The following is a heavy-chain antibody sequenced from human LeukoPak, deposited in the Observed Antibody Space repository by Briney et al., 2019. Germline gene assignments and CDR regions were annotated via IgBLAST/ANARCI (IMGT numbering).Heavy chain of an antibody. CDR2: IGGSNGIT. V-gene: IGHV3-23*01. Sequence: GGSLRLSCAASRFTFNSYAMSWVRQAPGKGLEWVSVIGGSNGITFYVGSVKGRFTISRDNSKDTLYLQMNSLRVEDTAVYYCATHRGIPTAPFDYWGQGTPVTVSS. D-gene: IGHD6-13*01. J-gene: IGHJ4*02. CDR1: RFTFNSYA. CDR3: ATHRGIPTAPFDY.